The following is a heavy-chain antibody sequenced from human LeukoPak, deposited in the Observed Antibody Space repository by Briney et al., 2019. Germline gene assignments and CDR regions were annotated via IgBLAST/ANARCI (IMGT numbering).Heavy chain of an antibody. CDR2: ISGSGGST. J-gene: IGHJ4*02. Sequence: GGSLRLSCAASGFTFSSYAMSWVRQPPGKGLEWVSAISGSGGSTYYADSVKGRFTISRDNSKNTLYLQMNSLRAEDTAVYYCAKDLSIAAAGTYDYWGQGTLVTVSS. D-gene: IGHD6-13*01. V-gene: IGHV3-23*01. CDR1: GFTFSSYA. CDR3: AKDLSIAAAGTYDY.